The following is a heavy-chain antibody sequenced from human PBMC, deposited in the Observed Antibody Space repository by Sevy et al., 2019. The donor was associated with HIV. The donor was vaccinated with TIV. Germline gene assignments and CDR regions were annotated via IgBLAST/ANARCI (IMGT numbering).Heavy chain of an antibody. D-gene: IGHD6-19*01. J-gene: IGHJ6*03. Sequence: ASVKVSCKASGYTFTSYAMHWVRQAPGQRLEWMGWINAGNGNTKYSQKFQGRVTITRDTSASTAYMELSSLRSEDTAVYYCARDPAIAVAGTDIYYYYYMDVWGKGTTVTVSS. CDR3: ARDPAIAVAGTDIYYYYYMDV. V-gene: IGHV1-3*01. CDR1: GYTFTSYA. CDR2: INAGNGNT.